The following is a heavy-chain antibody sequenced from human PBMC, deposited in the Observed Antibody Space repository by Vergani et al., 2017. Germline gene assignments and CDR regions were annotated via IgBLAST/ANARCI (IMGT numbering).Heavy chain of an antibody. Sequence: EVQLLESGGGLVQPGGSLRLSCAASGFTFSSYAMSWVRQAPGKGLEWVSAISGSGGSTYYADSVKGRFTISRDNSKNTLYLQMNSLRAEDTAVYYCAKELAVAGKGRGVFDYWGQGTLVTVS. CDR1: GFTFSSYA. V-gene: IGHV3-23*01. CDR3: AKELAVAGKGRGVFDY. D-gene: IGHD6-19*01. CDR2: ISGSGGST. J-gene: IGHJ4*02.